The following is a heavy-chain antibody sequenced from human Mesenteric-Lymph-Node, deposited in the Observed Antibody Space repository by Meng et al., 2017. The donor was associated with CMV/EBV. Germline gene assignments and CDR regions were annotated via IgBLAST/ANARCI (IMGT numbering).Heavy chain of an antibody. CDR2: IYHNEYT. D-gene: IGHD1-1*01. Sequence: VSGGSVSSGHWWSWVRQPPGKGLEWIGEIYHNEYTNNNPSLRSRVTMSVDNSKNQFSLKLTSMTAADTAVYYCARVGRVTGTFFDYWGQGILVTVSS. CDR1: GGSVSSGHW. CDR3: ARVGRVTGTFFDY. V-gene: IGHV4-4*02. J-gene: IGHJ4*02.